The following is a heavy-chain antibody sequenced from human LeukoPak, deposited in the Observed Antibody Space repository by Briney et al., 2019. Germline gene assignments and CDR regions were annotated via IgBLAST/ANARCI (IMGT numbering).Heavy chain of an antibody. CDR2: INTNTGNP. V-gene: IGHV7-4-1*02. CDR1: RYTFTGYY. D-gene: IGHD3-16*01. CDR3: ARGALWAGGALDY. Sequence: ASVKVSCKASRYTFTGYYMHWVRQAPGHGLEWMGWINTNTGNPTYAQGFTGRFVFSLDTSVSTAYLQISSLKAEDTAVYYCARGALWAGGALDYWGQGTLVTVSS. J-gene: IGHJ4*02.